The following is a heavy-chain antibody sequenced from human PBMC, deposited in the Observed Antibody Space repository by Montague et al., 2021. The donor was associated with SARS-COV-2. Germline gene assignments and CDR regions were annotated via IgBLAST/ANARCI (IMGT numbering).Heavy chain of an antibody. V-gene: IGHV4-61*09. CDR1: GDSISSGDYH. CDR2: IYTLGST. CDR3: ARSPYRTTYLNGMDV. Sequence: TLSLTCTVSGDSISSGDYHWSWVRQPAGKGLEWIGYIYTLGSTSYNPSLKSRVTISMDTPKNQLSLKLSSVTAADTAVYFCARSPYRTTYLNGMDVWGQGTTVTVSS. D-gene: IGHD1-14*01. J-gene: IGHJ6*02.